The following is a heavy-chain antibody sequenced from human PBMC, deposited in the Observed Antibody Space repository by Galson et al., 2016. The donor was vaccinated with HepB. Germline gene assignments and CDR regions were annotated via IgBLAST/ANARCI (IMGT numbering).Heavy chain of an antibody. Sequence: SLRLSCAASGFTFSSCAMSWVRQAPGKGLEWVSTVSGSGVSTYYADSVKGRFTISRDNSKKTMDLQMSSLRAEDTAGYYCARATMTKDLDYWGQGTLVSVSS. CDR2: VSGSGVST. CDR3: ARATMTKDLDY. CDR1: GFTFSSCA. D-gene: IGHD1-1*01. V-gene: IGHV3-23*01. J-gene: IGHJ4*02.